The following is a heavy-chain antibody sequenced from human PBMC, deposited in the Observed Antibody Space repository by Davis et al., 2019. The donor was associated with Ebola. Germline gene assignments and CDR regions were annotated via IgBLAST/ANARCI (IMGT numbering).Heavy chain of an antibody. J-gene: IGHJ6*02. CDR2: IYYSGST. CDR1: GGSISSYY. D-gene: IGHD3-16*02. V-gene: IGHV4-59*12. CDR3: ARDAGYPNPNYYYYYGMDV. Sequence: PSETLSLTCTVSGGSISSYYWSWIRQPPGKGLEWIGYIYYSGSTNYNPSLKSRVTISVDTSKNQFSLKLSSVTAADTAVYYCARDAGYPNPNYYYYYGMDVWGQGTTVTVSS.